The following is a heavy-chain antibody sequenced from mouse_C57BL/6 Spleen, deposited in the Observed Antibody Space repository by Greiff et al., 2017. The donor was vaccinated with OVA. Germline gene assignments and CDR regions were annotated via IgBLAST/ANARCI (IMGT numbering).Heavy chain of an antibody. CDR3: ARYGTTVVAHFDY. CDR1: GYTFTSYW. D-gene: IGHD1-1*01. J-gene: IGHJ2*01. Sequence: QVHVKQPGAELVKPGASVKMSCKASGYTFTSYWITWVKQRPGQGLEWIGDIYPGSGSTNYNEKFKSKATLTVDTSSSTAYMQLSSLTSEDSAVYYCARYGTTVVAHFDYWGQGTTLTVSS. CDR2: IYPGSGST. V-gene: IGHV1-55*01.